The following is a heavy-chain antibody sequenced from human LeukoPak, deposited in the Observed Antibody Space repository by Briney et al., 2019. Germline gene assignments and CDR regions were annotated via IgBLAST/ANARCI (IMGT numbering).Heavy chain of an antibody. CDR3: ASTGTFFGVVRY. V-gene: IGHV4-34*01. CDR1: GGSFSGYY. D-gene: IGHD3-3*01. Sequence: PSETLSLTCAVYGGSFSGYYWSWIRQPPGKGLEWIGEINHSGSTNYNPSLKSRVTISVDTSKNQFSLKLSSVTAADTAVYYCASTGTFFGVVRYWGQGTLVTVSS. J-gene: IGHJ4*02. CDR2: INHSGST.